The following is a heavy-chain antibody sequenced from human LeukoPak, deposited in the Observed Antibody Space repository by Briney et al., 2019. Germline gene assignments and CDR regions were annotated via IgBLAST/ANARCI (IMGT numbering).Heavy chain of an antibody. V-gene: IGHV4-30-4*01. CDR2: IYYSGGT. Sequence: KASETLSLTCTVSGGSISSGDYYWSWIRQPPGKGLEWIGYIYYSGGTYYNPSLKSRVTISVDTSKNQFSLKLSSVTAADTAVYYCARDIVVVPAATDPYYYYGMDVWGQGTTVTVSS. CDR1: GGSISSGDYY. CDR3: ARDIVVVPAATDPYYYYGMDV. J-gene: IGHJ6*02. D-gene: IGHD2-2*01.